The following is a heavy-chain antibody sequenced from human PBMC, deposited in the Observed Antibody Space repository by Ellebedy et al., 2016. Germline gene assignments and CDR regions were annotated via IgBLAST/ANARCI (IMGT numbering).Heavy chain of an antibody. CDR3: ARVGIQLWFVDAFDI. CDR1: GFTFDEYA. CDR2: ISWNSGGI. J-gene: IGHJ3*02. V-gene: IGHV3-9*01. D-gene: IGHD5-18*01. Sequence: GGSLRLSCAASGFTFDEYAMHWVRQAPGKGLEWVSGISWNSGGIGYADSVKGRFTISRDNAKNSLYLQMNSLRAEDTAVYYCARVGIQLWFVDAFDIWGQGTMVTVSS.